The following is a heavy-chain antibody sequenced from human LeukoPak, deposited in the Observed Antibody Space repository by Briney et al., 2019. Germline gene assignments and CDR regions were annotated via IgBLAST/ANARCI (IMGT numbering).Heavy chain of an antibody. D-gene: IGHD5-24*01. CDR3: ARLDASRREGYNSNYFDY. CDR2: IKSDGSST. Sequence: GGSLRLSCAASRFTFSSYWMHWVRQVPGKGLVWVSRIKSDGSSTIYADSVKGRFTISRDNAKKSLYVEMNSLRVEDTAVYYCARLDASRREGYNSNYFDYWGQGTLVTVSS. J-gene: IGHJ4*02. CDR1: RFTFSSYW. V-gene: IGHV3-74*01.